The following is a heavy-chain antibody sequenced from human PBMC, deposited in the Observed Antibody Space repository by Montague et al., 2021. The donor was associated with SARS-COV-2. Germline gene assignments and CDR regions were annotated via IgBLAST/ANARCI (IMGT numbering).Heavy chain of an antibody. V-gene: IGHV4-34*09. CDR2: INHSGST. Sequence: TLSLTCAVYGGSFSGYHWTWIRQPPGKGLEWIGEINHSGSTNYNPSLKSRVTISVDTSKNQFSLKLSSVTATDTAVYYCASTYGGNLGYYYYYMDVWGKGTTVTVSS. D-gene: IGHD4-23*01. J-gene: IGHJ6*03. CDR1: GGSFSGYH. CDR3: ASTYGGNLGYYYYYMDV.